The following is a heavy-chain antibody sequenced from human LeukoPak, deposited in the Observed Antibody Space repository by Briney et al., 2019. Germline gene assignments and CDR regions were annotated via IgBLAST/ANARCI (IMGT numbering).Heavy chain of an antibody. Sequence: PSETLSLTCAVYGGSFSGYYWGWIRQPPGRGLEWIGEINHSGRTNYNPSLKSRVTMSVDTSRNQFSLNLTSVTAADTAVYYCARGQKYSSSPLDYWGQGTLVTVSS. CDR1: GGSFSGYY. D-gene: IGHD6-13*01. J-gene: IGHJ4*02. CDR3: ARGQKYSSSPLDY. CDR2: INHSGRT. V-gene: IGHV4-34*01.